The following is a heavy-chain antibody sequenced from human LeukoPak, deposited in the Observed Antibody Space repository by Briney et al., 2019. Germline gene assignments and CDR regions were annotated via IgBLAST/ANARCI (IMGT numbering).Heavy chain of an antibody. Sequence: ASVKVSCKASGDTFSSYSFRWVRQAPGQGLEWMGRIIPILGITNFAQKFQGRVTITADKSASTAFMELSSLRSADTAVYYCARGTGYSSSWFLNWGQGTLVTVSS. CDR1: GDTFSSYS. CDR2: IIPILGIT. CDR3: ARGTGYSSSWFLN. D-gene: IGHD6-13*01. J-gene: IGHJ1*01. V-gene: IGHV1-69*02.